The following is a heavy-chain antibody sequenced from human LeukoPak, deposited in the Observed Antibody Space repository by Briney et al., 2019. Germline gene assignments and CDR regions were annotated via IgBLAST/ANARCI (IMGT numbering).Heavy chain of an antibody. CDR2: INSDGSST. CDR3: ARGGSSTSCYGFDY. CDR1: GFTFSSYW. Sequence: GGSLRLSCEASGFTFSSYWMHWVRQPPGKGLVWFSRINSDGSSTSYADSVKGRFTISRDNAKNTLYLQMNSLRAEDTAVYYCARGGSSTSCYGFDYWGQGTLVTVSS. J-gene: IGHJ4*02. V-gene: IGHV3-74*01. D-gene: IGHD2-2*01.